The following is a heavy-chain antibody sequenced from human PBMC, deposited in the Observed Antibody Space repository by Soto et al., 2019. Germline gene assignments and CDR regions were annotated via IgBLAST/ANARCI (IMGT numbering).Heavy chain of an antibody. J-gene: IGHJ4*02. D-gene: IGHD3-3*01. CDR1: GGSISSGGYS. Sequence: SETLSLTCAVSGGSISSGGYSWSWIRQPPGKGLEWIGYIYHSGSTYYNPSLKSRVTISVDTSKNQFSLKLSSVTAADTAVYYCARGSGYYLFDYWGQGTLVTVSS. CDR3: ARGSGYYLFDY. CDR2: IYHSGST. V-gene: IGHV4-30-2*01.